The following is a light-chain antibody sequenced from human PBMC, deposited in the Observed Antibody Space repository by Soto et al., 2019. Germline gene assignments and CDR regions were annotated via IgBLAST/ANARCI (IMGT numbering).Light chain of an antibody. CDR1: QSVGSN. Sequence: EILLTQSPGTLSLSPGERPTLSCRASQSVGSNLAWYQQKPGQAPRLLIYGASTRDTGIPARFSGSGSGTEFTLTISRLQSEDFEVYYCQQYNNWPRTFGQVTKVDIK. V-gene: IGKV3-15*01. CDR2: GAS. J-gene: IGKJ1*01. CDR3: QQYNNWPRT.